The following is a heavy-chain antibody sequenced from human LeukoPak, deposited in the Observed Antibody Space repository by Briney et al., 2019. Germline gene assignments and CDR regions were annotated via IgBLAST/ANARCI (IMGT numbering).Heavy chain of an antibody. CDR3: AKHALKTPNFLDY. CDR1: GFTFSSYA. Sequence: GGSLRLSCAASGFTFSSYAMSWVRQAPGKGLEWVSAISGSGGSTYYADSVKGRFTISRDNSNNTLYLQMNSLRAENTAVYYCAKHALKTPNFLDYWGQGTLVTVSS. J-gene: IGHJ4*02. CDR2: ISGSGGST. D-gene: IGHD2/OR15-2a*01. V-gene: IGHV3-23*01.